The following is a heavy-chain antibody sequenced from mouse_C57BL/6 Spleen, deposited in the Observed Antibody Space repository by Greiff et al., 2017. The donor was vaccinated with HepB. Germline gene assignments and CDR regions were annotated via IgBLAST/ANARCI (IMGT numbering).Heavy chain of an antibody. CDR1: GYAFSSYW. D-gene: IGHD4-1*01. CDR2: IYPGDGDT. V-gene: IGHV1-80*01. Sequence: VQLQQSGAELVKPGASVKISCKASGYAFSSYWMNWVKQRPGKGLEWIGQIYPGDGDTNYNGKFKGKATLTADKSSSTAYMQLSSLTSEDSAVYFCASEGTGTGYYAMDYWGQGTSVTVSS. CDR3: ASEGTGTGYYAMDY. J-gene: IGHJ4*01.